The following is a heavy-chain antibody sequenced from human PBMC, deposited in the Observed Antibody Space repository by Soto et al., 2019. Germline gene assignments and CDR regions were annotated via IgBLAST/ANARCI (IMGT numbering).Heavy chain of an antibody. Sequence: QLQLQESGPGLVKPSETLSLTCTVSGGSIRESGFYWGWIRQPPGKGLEWIGSIYFNGRTYHNPSLKRRVTLSLDASKNLFSLKLISVTAADTAVYYCARSLMDVWGKGTTVTVSS. CDR1: GGSIRESGFY. J-gene: IGHJ6*03. V-gene: IGHV4-39*01. CDR3: ARSLMDV. CDR2: IYFNGRT.